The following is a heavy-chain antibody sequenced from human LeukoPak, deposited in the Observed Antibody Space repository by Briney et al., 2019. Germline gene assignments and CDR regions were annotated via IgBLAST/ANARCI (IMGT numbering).Heavy chain of an antibody. V-gene: IGHV3-23*01. CDR3: AKFRSHYYKYYFDY. CDR1: GXAFSNYA. Sequence: GGSLRLSCAASGXAFSNYAMSWVRQAPGKGLEWVSSIGGSGDSTSYADSVKGRFTISRDNSKSSLFLQMNSLRAEDTAVYYCAKFRSHYYKYYFDYWGQGTLVTVSS. J-gene: IGHJ4*02. CDR2: IGGSGDST. D-gene: IGHD3-10*01.